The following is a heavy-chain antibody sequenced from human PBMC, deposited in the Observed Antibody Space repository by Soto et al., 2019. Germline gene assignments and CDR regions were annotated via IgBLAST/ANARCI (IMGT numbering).Heavy chain of an antibody. CDR3: ARGGKYCTNGVCYFYGMDV. J-gene: IGHJ6*02. CDR1: GYTFTSYG. V-gene: IGHV1-18*01. Sequence: QVQLVQSGAEVKKPGASVKVSCKASGYTFTSYGISWVRQAPGQGLEWMGWISAYNGNTNYAHKFQGRVTMTTDTSTSTAYMELRSLRSDDTAVYYRARGGKYCTNGVCYFYGMDVWGQGTTVTVSS. D-gene: IGHD2-8*01. CDR2: ISAYNGNT.